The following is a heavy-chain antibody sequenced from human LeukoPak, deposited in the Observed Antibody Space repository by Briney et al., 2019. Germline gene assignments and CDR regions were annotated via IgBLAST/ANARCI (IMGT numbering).Heavy chain of an antibody. CDR2: IYYSGST. CDR3: ARTRYYYNSRSYGAPYYFDY. Sequence: PGGSLRLSCAASGFTFSRYWMSWVRQPPGKGLEWIGSIYYSGSTYYNPSLKSRVTISVDTSKNQFSLKLSSVTAADTAVYYCARTRYYYNSRSYGAPYYFDYWGQGTLVTVSS. CDR1: GFTFSRYW. D-gene: IGHD3-10*01. V-gene: IGHV4-39*01. J-gene: IGHJ4*02.